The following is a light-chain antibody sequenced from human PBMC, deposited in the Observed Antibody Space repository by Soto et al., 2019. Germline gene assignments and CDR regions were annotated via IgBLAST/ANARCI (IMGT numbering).Light chain of an antibody. V-gene: IGKV3-11*01. J-gene: IGKJ4*02. CDR2: DAS. Sequence: EMVLTQAPSTLSLSPGDRATHSCRASQSVKKTFAWYQQKPGQAPRPLIVDASDRATGIPARFSGRGSGTDFTLTISSLEPEDFAVYYCQQRRDWPLLMLGGGNRVEI. CDR3: QQRRDWPLLM. CDR1: QSVKKT.